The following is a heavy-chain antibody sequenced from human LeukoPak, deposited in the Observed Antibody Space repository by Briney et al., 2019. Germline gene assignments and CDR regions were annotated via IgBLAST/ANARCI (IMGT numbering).Heavy chain of an antibody. J-gene: IGHJ4*02. V-gene: IGHV1-18*01. CDR1: GYTFTSYG. CDR3: ARTEGYSGGWFTNPPGY. Sequence: ASVKVSCKASGYTFTSYGISWVRQVPGQGLEWMGWISAYNGNTNYAQKLQGRVTMTTDTSTSTAYMELRSLRSDDTAVYYCARTEGYSGGWFTNPPGYWGQGTLVTVSS. D-gene: IGHD6-19*01. CDR2: ISAYNGNT.